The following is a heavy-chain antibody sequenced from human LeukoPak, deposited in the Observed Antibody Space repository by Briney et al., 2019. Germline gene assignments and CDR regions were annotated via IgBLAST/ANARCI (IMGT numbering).Heavy chain of an antibody. CDR2: ISYDGSNK. J-gene: IGHJ4*02. V-gene: IGHV3-30*18. Sequence: PGRSLRLSCAASGFTFSSYGMHWVRQAPGKGLEWVAVISYDGSNKYYADSVKGRFTISRDNSKNTLYLQMNSLRAEDTAVYYCAKDGGELGYDYWGQGTLVTASS. D-gene: IGHD7-27*01. CDR3: AKDGGELGYDY. CDR1: GFTFSSYG.